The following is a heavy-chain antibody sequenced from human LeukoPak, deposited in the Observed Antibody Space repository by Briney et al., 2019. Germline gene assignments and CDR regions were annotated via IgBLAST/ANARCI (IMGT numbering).Heavy chain of an antibody. D-gene: IGHD3-9*01. CDR2: ISAYNGNT. CDR1: GYTFTSYG. CDR3: ARLVLGLRYFDWLFQYYYYMDV. Sequence: GASVKVSCKASGYTFTSYGISWVRQAPGQGLEWMGWISAYNGNTNYAQKLQGRVTMTTDTSTSTAYMELRSLRSDDTAVYYCARLVLGLRYFDWLFQYYYYMDVWGKGTTVTISS. J-gene: IGHJ6*03. V-gene: IGHV1-18*01.